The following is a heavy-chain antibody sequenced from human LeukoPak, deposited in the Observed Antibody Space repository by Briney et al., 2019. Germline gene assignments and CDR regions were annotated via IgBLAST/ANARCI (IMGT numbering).Heavy chain of an antibody. J-gene: IGHJ4*02. CDR1: GGSISTYY. Sequence: SETLSLTCTVPGGSISTYYWSWIRQPPGKGLEWIGYIYYSGSTNHNPSLKSRVTISVDTSKNQLSLKLSSVLAADTAVYYCARGKDYYDTSGYPTFHYWGQGTLVTVYS. D-gene: IGHD3-22*01. CDR3: ARGKDYYDTSGYPTFHY. CDR2: IYYSGST. V-gene: IGHV4-59*01.